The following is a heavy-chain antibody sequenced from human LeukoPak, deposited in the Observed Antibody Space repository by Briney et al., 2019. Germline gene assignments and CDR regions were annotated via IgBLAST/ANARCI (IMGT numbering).Heavy chain of an antibody. Sequence: SETLSLTCTVSGGSISSSSYYWGWIRQPPGKGLEWIGSIYYSGSTYYNPSLKSRVTISVDKSKNQFSLKLSSVTAADTAVYYCARELPSSSGTYYFDYWGQGTLVTVSS. D-gene: IGHD6-6*01. CDR3: ARELPSSSGTYYFDY. CDR1: GGSISSSSYY. J-gene: IGHJ4*02. V-gene: IGHV4-39*07. CDR2: IYYSGST.